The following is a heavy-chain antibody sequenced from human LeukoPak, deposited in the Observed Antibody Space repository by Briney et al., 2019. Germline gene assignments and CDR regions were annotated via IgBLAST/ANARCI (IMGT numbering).Heavy chain of an antibody. Sequence: GGSLRLSCAASGFTFSSYSMNWVRQAPGKGLEWVSSISSSSSYIYYTDSVKGRFTISRDNAKNSLYLQMNSLRAEDTAVYYCARVEDIVVVPAAIDYWGQGTLVTVSS. V-gene: IGHV3-21*01. J-gene: IGHJ4*02. CDR2: ISSSSSYI. CDR3: ARVEDIVVVPAAIDY. CDR1: GFTFSSYS. D-gene: IGHD2-2*01.